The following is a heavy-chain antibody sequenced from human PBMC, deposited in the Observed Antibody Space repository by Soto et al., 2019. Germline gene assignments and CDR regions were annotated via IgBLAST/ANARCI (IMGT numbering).Heavy chain of an antibody. V-gene: IGHV1-18*01. J-gene: IGHJ6*03. CDR3: ARDRGVAPPVAGNTHYYYYMDV. Sequence: QDQLVQSGAEVKKPGASVTVSCKASGYSFTNYGVTWVRQAPGQGLEWMGWISAFNGNTHYAQNLQGRVTMTTDASTSPASMGLGSLKSADTPVYYCARDRGVAPPVAGNTHYYYYMDVWGKGTTVTVSS. CDR2: ISAFNGNT. D-gene: IGHD6-19*01. CDR1: GYSFTNYG.